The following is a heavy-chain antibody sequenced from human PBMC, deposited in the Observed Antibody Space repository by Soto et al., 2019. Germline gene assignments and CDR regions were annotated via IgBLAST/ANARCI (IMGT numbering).Heavy chain of an antibody. CDR3: ARDWNDVGYYYYYGMDV. V-gene: IGHV1-18*01. J-gene: IGHJ6*02. D-gene: IGHD1-1*01. CDR2: ISAYNGNT. CDR1: SYTFTSYG. Sequence: QVQLVQSGAEVKKPGASVKVSCRASSYTFTSYGISWVRQAPGQGVEWMGWISAYNGNTNYAQKLQGRVTMTTDTSTSTAYMELRSLRSDDTAVYYCARDWNDVGYYYYYGMDVWGQGTTVTVSS.